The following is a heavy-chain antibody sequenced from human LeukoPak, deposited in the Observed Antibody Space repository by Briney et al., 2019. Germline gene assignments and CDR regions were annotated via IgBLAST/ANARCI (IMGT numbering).Heavy chain of an antibody. CDR3: ARGEPAFSSGWYTYYFDN. Sequence: SETLSLTCTVSGGSISGYYWSWIRQPPGKGLEWIGHVYYSGSTNYNPSLKSRVTISVDTTENQFSLKLSSVTAADTAVYYCARGEPAFSSGWYTYYFDNWGQGTLVTVSS. D-gene: IGHD6-19*01. CDR1: GGSISGYY. J-gene: IGHJ4*02. CDR2: VYYSGST. V-gene: IGHV4-59*01.